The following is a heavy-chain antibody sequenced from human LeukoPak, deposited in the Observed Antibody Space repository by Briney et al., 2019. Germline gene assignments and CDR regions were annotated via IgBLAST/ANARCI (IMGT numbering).Heavy chain of an antibody. CDR1: GYTFTGYY. Sequence: ASVKVSCKASGYTFTGYYMHWVRQAPGQGLEWMGWINPNSGGTNYAQKFQGRVTMTRDTSISTAYMELSRLRSDDTAVYYCARVKMDYYGSSGSPEYYFDYWGQGTLVTVSS. V-gene: IGHV1-2*02. D-gene: IGHD3-22*01. CDR2: INPNSGGT. CDR3: ARVKMDYYGSSGSPEYYFDY. J-gene: IGHJ4*02.